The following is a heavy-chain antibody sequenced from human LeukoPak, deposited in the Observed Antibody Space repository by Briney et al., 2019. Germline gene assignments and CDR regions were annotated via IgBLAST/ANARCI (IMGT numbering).Heavy chain of an antibody. CDR3: ARMDYYDSSGYYERKGDAFDI. CDR1: GGSISSYY. Sequence: PSETLSLTCTVSGGSISSYYWSWIRQPPGKGLEWIGYIYYSGSTNYNPSLKSRVTISVDTSKNQFSLKLSSVTAADTAVYYCARMDYYDSSGYYERKGDAFDIWGQGTMVTVSS. V-gene: IGHV4-59*08. D-gene: IGHD3-22*01. CDR2: IYYSGST. J-gene: IGHJ3*02.